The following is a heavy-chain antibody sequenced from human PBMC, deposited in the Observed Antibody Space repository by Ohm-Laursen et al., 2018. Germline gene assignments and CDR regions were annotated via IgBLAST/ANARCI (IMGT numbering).Heavy chain of an antibody. CDR1: GFTFSNAW. CDR3: TASPWDCSTTSCYPY. Sequence: GSLRLSCAASGFTFSNAWMSWARQAPGKGLEWVGRIKSKADRGTTDYAAPVKGRFTISRDDSKNTLYLQMNSLKTEDTAVYYCTASPWDCSTTSCYPYWGQGTLVTVSS. V-gene: IGHV3-15*01. J-gene: IGHJ4*02. CDR2: IKSKADRGTT. D-gene: IGHD2-2*01.